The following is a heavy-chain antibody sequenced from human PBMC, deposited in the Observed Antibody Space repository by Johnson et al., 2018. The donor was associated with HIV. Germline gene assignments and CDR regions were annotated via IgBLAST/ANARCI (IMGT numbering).Heavy chain of an antibody. CDR1: GFTFSSHW. J-gene: IGHJ3*02. CDR2: INSDGGST. D-gene: IGHD4-23*01. Sequence: VLLVESGGGVVQPGRSLRLSCAASGFTFSSHWMHWVRQAPGKGLVWVSRINSDGGSTSYADSVKGRFIISRDNSKNTLYLQMNSLRAEDTAVYYCAKVGATVITPRGEAFDIWGQGTMVTVSS. CDR3: AKVGATVITPRGEAFDI. V-gene: IGHV3-74*02.